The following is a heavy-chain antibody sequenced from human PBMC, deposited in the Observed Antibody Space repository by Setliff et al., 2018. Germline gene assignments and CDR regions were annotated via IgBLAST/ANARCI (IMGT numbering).Heavy chain of an antibody. J-gene: IGHJ4*02. CDR2: IDYSGST. Sequence: PSETLSLTCSVSGGSISSGSDYWTWIRQPPGKGLEWIGYIDYSGSTKYNPSLKSRVTISVDTSKNQFSLKLSSVTAADTAVYYCATLPYSSGPLHDYWGQGTLVTVSS. CDR1: GGSISSGSDY. V-gene: IGHV4-61*01. D-gene: IGHD6-19*01. CDR3: ATLPYSSGPLHDY.